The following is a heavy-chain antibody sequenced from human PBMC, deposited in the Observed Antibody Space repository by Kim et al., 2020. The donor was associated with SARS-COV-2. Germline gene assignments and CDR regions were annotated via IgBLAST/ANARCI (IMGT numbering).Heavy chain of an antibody. J-gene: IGHJ3*02. CDR3: ARDIVVAATDAFDI. D-gene: IGHD2-15*01. Sequence: NPSLKSRVTISVDTSKNQFSLKLSSVTAADTAVYYCARDIVVAATDAFDIWGQGTMVTVSS. V-gene: IGHV4-59*01.